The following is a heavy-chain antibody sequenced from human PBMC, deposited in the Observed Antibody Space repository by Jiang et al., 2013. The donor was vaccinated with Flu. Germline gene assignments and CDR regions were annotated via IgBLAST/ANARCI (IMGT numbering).Heavy chain of an antibody. Sequence: SGAEVKKPGASVKVSCKASGYTFTSYAMHWVRQAPGQRLEWMGWINAGNGNTKYSQSLQGRVTITRDTSASIGYMELRSLRSEDTALYYCASSPENSGFYYIPFDYWGQGTLVVVSS. CDR3: ASSPENSGFYYIPFDY. CDR2: INAGNGNT. V-gene: IGHV1-3*01. CDR1: GYTFTSYA. J-gene: IGHJ4*02. D-gene: IGHD3-22*01.